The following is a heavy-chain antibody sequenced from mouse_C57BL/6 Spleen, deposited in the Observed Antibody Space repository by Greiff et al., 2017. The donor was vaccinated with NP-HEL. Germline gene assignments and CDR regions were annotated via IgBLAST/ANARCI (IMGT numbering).Heavy chain of an antibody. CDR3: ARDYGSSYDLTSFAY. Sequence: VQLQQSGAELVKPGASVKLSCTASGFNIKDYYMHWVKQRTEQGLAWIGRIDPEDGETKYAPKFQGKATITADTSSNTAYLQLSSLTSEDTAVYYCARDYGSSYDLTSFAYWGQGTLVTVSA. CDR1: GFNIKDYY. J-gene: IGHJ3*01. D-gene: IGHD1-1*01. V-gene: IGHV14-2*01. CDR2: IDPEDGET.